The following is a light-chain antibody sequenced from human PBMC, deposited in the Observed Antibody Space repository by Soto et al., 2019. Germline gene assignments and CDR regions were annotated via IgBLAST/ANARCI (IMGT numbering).Light chain of an antibody. Sequence: QPVLTQSSSGSASLGSSVKLTCTLSSGHSTYIIAWHQQQPGKAPRYLMKLEGSGSYNKGSGVPDRFSGSSSGADRYLTISNLQSEDEADYYCETWDSHTYVFGPVTKVTVL. CDR2: LEGSGSY. CDR1: SGHSTYI. CDR3: ETWDSHTYV. J-gene: IGLJ1*01. V-gene: IGLV4-60*03.